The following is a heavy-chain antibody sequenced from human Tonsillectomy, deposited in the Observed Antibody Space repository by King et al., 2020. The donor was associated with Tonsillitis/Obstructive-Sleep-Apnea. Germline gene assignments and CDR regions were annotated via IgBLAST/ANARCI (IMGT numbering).Heavy chain of an antibody. J-gene: IGHJ6*03. CDR3: ARDRGFSPLRARKSSYYYYYYMDV. V-gene: IGHV3-30*01. D-gene: IGHD3-10*01. CDR2: ISYDGSNK. CDR1: GFTLSSYA. Sequence: VQLVESGGGVVQPGRSLRLSCAASGFTLSSYAMHWVRQAPGKGLEWVAVISYDGSNKYYADSVKGRFTISRDNSKNTLYLQMNSLRAEDTAVYYCARDRGFSPLRARKSSYYYYYYMDVWGKGTTVTVSS.